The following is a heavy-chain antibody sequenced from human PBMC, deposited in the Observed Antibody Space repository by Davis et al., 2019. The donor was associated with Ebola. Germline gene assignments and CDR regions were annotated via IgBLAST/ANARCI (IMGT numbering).Heavy chain of an antibody. CDR1: GFVFSSYV. J-gene: IGHJ4*02. CDR2: ISSSGSTI. Sequence: GGSLRLSCAASGFVFSSYVMSWIRQAPGKGLEWVSYISSSGSTIYYADSVKGRFTISRDNAKNSLYLQMSSLRAEDTAVYYCARDLRWIAAAGNYFDYWGQGTLVTVSS. V-gene: IGHV3-11*01. D-gene: IGHD6-13*01. CDR3: ARDLRWIAAAGNYFDY.